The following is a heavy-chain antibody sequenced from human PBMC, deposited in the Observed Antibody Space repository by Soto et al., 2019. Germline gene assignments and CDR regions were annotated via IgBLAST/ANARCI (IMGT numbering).Heavy chain of an antibody. V-gene: IGHV3-21*01. D-gene: IGHD1-20*01. CDR1: GYTFSSYS. Sequence: GGSLRLSCAASGYTFSSYSMNWVRQAPGKGLEWVSSITSSSSYIYYADSVKGRFTISRDNAKNSLYLQMNSLRAEDTAVYYCARGDNTDYYGMDVRRQGTTVTVSS. CDR3: ARGDNTDYYGMDV. CDR2: ITSSSSYI. J-gene: IGHJ6*02.